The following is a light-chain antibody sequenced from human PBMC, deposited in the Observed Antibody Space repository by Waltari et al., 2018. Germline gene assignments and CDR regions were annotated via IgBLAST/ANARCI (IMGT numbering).Light chain of an antibody. CDR1: QIISSR. CDR3: QQYNSYPIT. J-gene: IGKJ5*01. CDR2: KAS. Sequence: DIQMTQSPSTLSSSLGDTVTLTCRASQIISSRLAWYQQKPGKAPKLLIYKASSSNSGVPSRFRGSGSGTEFTLTISSLQPDDFASYYCQQYNSYPITFGQGTRLEIK. V-gene: IGKV1-5*03.